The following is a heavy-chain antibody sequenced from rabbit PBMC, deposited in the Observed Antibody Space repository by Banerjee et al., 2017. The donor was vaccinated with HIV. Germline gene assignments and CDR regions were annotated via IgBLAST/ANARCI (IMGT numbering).Heavy chain of an antibody. CDR3: ARDTGTSFSSYGMDL. D-gene: IGHD7-1*01. CDR1: GFSFSGNSY. CDR2: IDTGSSGFT. J-gene: IGHJ6*01. V-gene: IGHV1S40*01. Sequence: QSLEESGGDRVKPGASLTLTCTASGFSFSGNSYMCWVRQAPGKGLEWIACIDTGSSGFTYFASWAKGRFTISKTSSTTVTLQMTSLTVADTATYFCARDTGTSFSSYGMDLWGQGTLVTVS.